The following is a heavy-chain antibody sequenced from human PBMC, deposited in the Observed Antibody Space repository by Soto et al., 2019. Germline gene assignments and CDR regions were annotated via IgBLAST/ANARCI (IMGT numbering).Heavy chain of an antibody. V-gene: IGHV3-74*01. J-gene: IGHJ3*02. CDR1: GFTFSSHW. CDR3: ADLFAGFDI. CDR2: ITADGSSA. Sequence: GCLKLSSVASGFTFSSHWMHWVRQVPGKGLVWVAHITADGSSATYADSVKGRFTISRDNAKNTLYLQMSTLRVEDTAVYYCADLFAGFDIWGQGTMVTVPS.